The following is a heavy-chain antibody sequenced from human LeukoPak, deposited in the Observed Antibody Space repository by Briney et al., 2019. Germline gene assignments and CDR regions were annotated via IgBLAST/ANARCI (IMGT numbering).Heavy chain of an antibody. CDR2: IYYSGSA. CDR1: GGSISSSSYY. V-gene: IGHV4-39*01. D-gene: IGHD2-15*01. CDR3: ARSRRGPRDY. J-gene: IGHJ4*02. Sequence: SETLSLTCTVSGGSISSSSYYWGWIRQPPGKGLEWIGSIYYSGSAYYNPSLKSRVTISVDTSKNQFSLKLSSVTAADTAVYYCARSRRGPRDYWGQGTLVTVSS.